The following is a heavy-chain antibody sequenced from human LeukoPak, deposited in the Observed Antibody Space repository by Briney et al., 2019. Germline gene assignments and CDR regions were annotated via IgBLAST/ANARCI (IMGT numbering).Heavy chain of an antibody. CDR3: VKDRGAVAGDNWFEY. D-gene: IGHD6-19*01. CDR1: GGSISSSSYY. V-gene: IGHV4-61*02. J-gene: IGHJ5*01. CDR2: IFATEST. Sequence: PSETLSLTCTVSGGSISSSSYYWGWIRRPAGKGLEWIGRIFATESTDYNPSLKSRVTMSADTSKNQFSLRLASVTAADTAVYYCVKDRGAVAGDNWFEYWGQGILVTVSS.